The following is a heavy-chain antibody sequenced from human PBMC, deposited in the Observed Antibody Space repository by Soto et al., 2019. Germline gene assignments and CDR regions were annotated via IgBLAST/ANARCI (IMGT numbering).Heavy chain of an antibody. CDR1: GGSISSGGSS. V-gene: IGHV4-30-2*01. Sequence: SETLSLTCAVSGGSISSGGSSWSWIRQPPGKGLEWIGYIYHSGSTYYNPSLKSRVTISVDRSKNQFSLKLSSVTAADTAVYYCARGQVVAAEHWGQGTLVTSPQ. CDR2: IYHSGST. J-gene: IGHJ4*02. CDR3: ARGQVVAAEH. D-gene: IGHD2-15*01.